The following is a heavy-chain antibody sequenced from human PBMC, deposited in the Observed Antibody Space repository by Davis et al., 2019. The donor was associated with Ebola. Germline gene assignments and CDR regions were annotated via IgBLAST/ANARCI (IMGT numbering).Heavy chain of an antibody. J-gene: IGHJ6*02. CDR2: IYPGDSDT. V-gene: IGHV5-51*01. CDR1: GYSFTSYW. D-gene: IGHD3-3*01. Sequence: GESLKISCQGSGYSFTSYWIGWVRQMPGKGLEWMGIIYPGDSDTRYSPSFQGQVTISADKSISTAYLQWSSLKASDTAMYYCARQGHYDFWSGYGMDVWGQGTTVTVSS. CDR3: ARQGHYDFWSGYGMDV.